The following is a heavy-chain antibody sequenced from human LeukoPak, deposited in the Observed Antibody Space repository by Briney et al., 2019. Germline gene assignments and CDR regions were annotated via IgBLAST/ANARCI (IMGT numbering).Heavy chain of an antibody. CDR2: ISYDGSNK. D-gene: IGHD2-15*01. J-gene: IGHJ4*02. V-gene: IGHV3-30*04. CDR3: ARGRYCSGGSCSVFDY. Sequence: PGGSLRLSCAASGFTFSSYAMHWVRQAPGKGLEWVAVISYDGSNKYYADSVKGRFTISRDNSKNTLYLQMNSLRAEDTAVYYCARGRYCSGGSCSVFDYWGQGTLVTVSS. CDR1: GFTFSSYA.